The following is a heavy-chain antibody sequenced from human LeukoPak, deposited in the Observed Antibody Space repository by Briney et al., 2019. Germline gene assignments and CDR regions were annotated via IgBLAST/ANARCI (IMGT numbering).Heavy chain of an antibody. J-gene: IGHJ5*02. CDR3: ARDRYCGGDCSSPSNWFDP. D-gene: IGHD2-21*02. CDR2: ISTSSSYI. Sequence: SGRSLRLSCAASGFTFSVYSMNWVRQAPGKGLEWVSSISTSSSYIYYADSVKGRFTISRDNARNSLYLQMNSLRAEDTAVYYCARDRYCGGDCSSPSNWFDPWGQGTLVTVSS. V-gene: IGHV3-21*01. CDR1: GFTFSVYS.